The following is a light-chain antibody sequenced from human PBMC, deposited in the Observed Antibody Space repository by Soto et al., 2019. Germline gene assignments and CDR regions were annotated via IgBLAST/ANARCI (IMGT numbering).Light chain of an antibody. CDR1: SSDVGTYNY. V-gene: IGLV2-14*01. CDR3: TSYTRDTDLV. CDR2: EVS. Sequence: QSALTQPASVSGSPGQSITISCTGTSSDVGTYNYVSWYQHHPGKAPKLIIYEVSNRPSGVSNRFSGSKSGSTASLTISGLQAEDEADYHCTSYTRDTDLVFGTGTKLTVL. J-gene: IGLJ1*01.